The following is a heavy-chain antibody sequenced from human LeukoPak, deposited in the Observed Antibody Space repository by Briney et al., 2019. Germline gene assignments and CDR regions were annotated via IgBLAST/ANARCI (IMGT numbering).Heavy chain of an antibody. CDR1: GGSISSYY. J-gene: IGHJ5*02. V-gene: IGHV4-59*01. Sequence: SETLSLTCTVSGGSISSYYWSWIRQPPGKGLDWIGYMYYSGSTNYNSSLKSRVTISVDTSKNQFSLRLSSVTAADTAVYYCASGSGVVISGLSDWFDPWGQGTLVTVSS. CDR2: MYYSGST. CDR3: ASGSGVVISGLSDWFDP. D-gene: IGHD3-3*01.